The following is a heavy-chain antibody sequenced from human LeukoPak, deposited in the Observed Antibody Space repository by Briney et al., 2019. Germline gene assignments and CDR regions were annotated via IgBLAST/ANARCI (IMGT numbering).Heavy chain of an antibody. D-gene: IGHD3-10*01. CDR1: GFTFSSYG. V-gene: IGHV3-23*01. Sequence: LPGGSLRLSCAASGFTFSSYGMSWVRQAPGKGLEWVSGMSGSGGSTYYADSVKGRFTISRDNSKNTLYLQMNSLRAEDTALYYCAKSLHGSGSYYNYWGQGTLVTVSS. J-gene: IGHJ4*02. CDR3: AKSLHGSGSYYNY. CDR2: MSGSGGST.